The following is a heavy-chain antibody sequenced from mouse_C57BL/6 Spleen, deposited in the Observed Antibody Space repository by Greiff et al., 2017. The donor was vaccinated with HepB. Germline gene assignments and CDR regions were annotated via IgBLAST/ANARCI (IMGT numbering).Heavy chain of an antibody. CDR3: ARSPYGYAMDY. J-gene: IGHJ4*01. CDR2: INPNNGGT. V-gene: IGHV1-26*01. D-gene: IGHD1-1*01. Sequence: EVQLQQSGPELVKPGASVKISCKASGYTFTDYYMNWVKQSHGKSLEWIGDINPNNGGTSYNQKFKGKATLTVDKSSSTAYMELRSLTSEDSAVYYCARSPYGYAMDYWGQGTSVTVSS. CDR1: GYTFTDYY.